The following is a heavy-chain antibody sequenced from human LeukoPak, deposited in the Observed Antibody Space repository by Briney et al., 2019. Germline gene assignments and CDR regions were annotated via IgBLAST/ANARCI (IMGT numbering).Heavy chain of an antibody. D-gene: IGHD3-22*01. CDR1: GFTFDDYA. Sequence: GGSLRLSCAASGFTFDDYAMYWVRQAPGKGLEWVSGISWNSGRIGYADSVKGRITISRGNAKNSLYLQMHNLRAEDTALYYCAKGRNYDSSGSAFDYWGQGTLVTVSS. CDR2: ISWNSGRI. CDR3: AKGRNYDSSGSAFDY. V-gene: IGHV3-9*01. J-gene: IGHJ4*02.